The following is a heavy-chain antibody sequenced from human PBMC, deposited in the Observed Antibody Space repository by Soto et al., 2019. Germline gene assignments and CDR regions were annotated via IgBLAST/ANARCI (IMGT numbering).Heavy chain of an antibody. CDR2: IYYSGST. CDR1: VGSISSYL. V-gene: IGHV4-59*01. J-gene: IGHJ4*02. CDR3: ASVSPRYNYGHPD. Sequence: QVQLQESGPGLVKPSETLSLTCTVSVGSISSYLWSWIRQPPGMGLEWVGYIYYSGSTNYNPSLKSRVTISLDTSKSQYSLKLSPVTAADTAVYYCASVSPRYNYGHPDWGQGTLVTISS. D-gene: IGHD5-18*01.